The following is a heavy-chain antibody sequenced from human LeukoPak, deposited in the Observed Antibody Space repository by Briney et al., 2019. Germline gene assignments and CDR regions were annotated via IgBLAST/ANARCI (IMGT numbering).Heavy chain of an antibody. CDR3: AREMKSGSWGLDY. Sequence: SETLSLTCTVSGGSVSRGSYYRSWTRQPPGKGLEWIGYIYYSGSTNYNPSLKSRVTISVDTSKNQFSLKLSSVTAADTAVYFCAREMKSGSWGLDYWGQGTLVTVSS. D-gene: IGHD6-13*01. CDR2: IYYSGST. V-gene: IGHV4-61*01. J-gene: IGHJ4*02. CDR1: GGSVSRGSYY.